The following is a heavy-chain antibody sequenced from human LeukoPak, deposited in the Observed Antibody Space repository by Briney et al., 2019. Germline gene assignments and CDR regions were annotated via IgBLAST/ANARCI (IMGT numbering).Heavy chain of an antibody. CDR2: ISGSGGGT. J-gene: IGHJ4*02. Sequence: GGSLRLSCAASGFTFSSYAMSWVRQAPGKGLEWVSVISGSGGGTFYVDSVKGRFTISRDNSKNMLSLQMNSLRAEDTAVYYCAKGSGDSRHSSLDYWGQGTLVTVSS. D-gene: IGHD2-15*01. CDR1: GFTFSSYA. V-gene: IGHV3-23*01. CDR3: AKGSGDSRHSSLDY.